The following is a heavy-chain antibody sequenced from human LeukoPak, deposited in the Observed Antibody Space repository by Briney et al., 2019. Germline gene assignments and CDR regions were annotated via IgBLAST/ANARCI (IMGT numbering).Heavy chain of an antibody. CDR3: AKGRSGFDY. J-gene: IGHJ4*02. CDR1: GFTFSNYA. CDR2: ISDSGDST. Sequence: GGSLRLSCAASGFTFSNYAMSWVRQAPGKGLEWISRISDSGDSTYYRDSVKGRFTISRDNSKNTLYLQMNSLRAEDTAVYYCAKGRSGFDYWGQGTLVTVSS. D-gene: IGHD6-19*01. V-gene: IGHV3-23*01.